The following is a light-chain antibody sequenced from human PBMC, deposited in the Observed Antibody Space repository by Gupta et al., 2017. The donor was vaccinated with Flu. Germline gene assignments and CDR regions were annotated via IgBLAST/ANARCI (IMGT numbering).Light chain of an antibody. CDR1: NIETKS. Sequence: SYVLTQPPSLSVAPGQTARITCGGNNIETKSVHWYQQKPGQAPVLVVDDDSDRPSGIPERFSGSNSGNTATLTISRVEAGDEAHYYCQVWDTSSDHVVFGGGTELAVL. J-gene: IGLJ3*02. CDR2: DDS. CDR3: QVWDTSSDHVV. V-gene: IGLV3-21*02.